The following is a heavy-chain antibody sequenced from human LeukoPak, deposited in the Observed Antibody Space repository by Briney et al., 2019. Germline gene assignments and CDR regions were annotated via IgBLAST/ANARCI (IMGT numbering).Heavy chain of an antibody. J-gene: IGHJ4*02. CDR1: GFTFSSNT. D-gene: IGHD3-22*01. Sequence: PGGSLRLSCAASGFTFSSNTINWVRQAPGKGREWVSYISSSSSTIYYADSVRGRFTVSRDNAKNSLYLQMNSLRDEDTAVYYCARDLYSSGYPNCFDYWGQGTLVTLSS. CDR2: ISSSSSTI. V-gene: IGHV3-48*02. CDR3: ARDLYSSGYPNCFDY.